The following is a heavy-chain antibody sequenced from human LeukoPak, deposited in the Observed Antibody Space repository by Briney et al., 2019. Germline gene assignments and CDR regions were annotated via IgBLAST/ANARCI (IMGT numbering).Heavy chain of an antibody. J-gene: IGHJ4*02. CDR3: ARGRINEVPAATSPIDY. V-gene: IGHV4-34*01. CDR1: GGSFSGYY. D-gene: IGHD2-2*01. Sequence: TSETLSLTCAVYGGSFSGYYWSWIRQPPGKGLEWIGEINHSGSTNYNPSLKSRVTISVDTSKNQFSLKLSSVTAADTAVYYCARGRINEVPAATSPIDYWGQGTRVTVSS. CDR2: INHSGST.